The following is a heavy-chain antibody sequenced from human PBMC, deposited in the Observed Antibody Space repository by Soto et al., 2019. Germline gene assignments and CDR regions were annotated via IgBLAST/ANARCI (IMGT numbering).Heavy chain of an antibody. Sequence: GGSLRLSCAASGFTFSSYWMSWVRQAPGKGLEWVANIKQDGSEKYYVDSVKGRFTISRDNAKNSLYLQMNSLRAEDTAVYYCARDELVSGSWHQFAYYYYGMDVWGQGTTVTVSS. J-gene: IGHJ6*02. V-gene: IGHV3-7*03. CDR1: GFTFSSYW. D-gene: IGHD1-26*01. CDR3: ARDELVSGSWHQFAYYYYGMDV. CDR2: IKQDGSEK.